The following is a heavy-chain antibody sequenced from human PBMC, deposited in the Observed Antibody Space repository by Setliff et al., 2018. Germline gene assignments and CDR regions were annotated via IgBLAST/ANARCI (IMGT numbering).Heavy chain of an antibody. CDR3: ACPDILTGLFDY. J-gene: IGHJ4*02. CDR2: ISSSGSTI. D-gene: IGHD3-9*01. V-gene: IGHV3-48*03. CDR1: GFTFSSYE. Sequence: GSLRLSCAASGFTFSSYEMNWVRQAPGKGLEWVSYISSSGSTIYYADPVKGRFTISRDNAKNSLYLQMNSLRAEDTAVYYCACPDILTGLFDYWGQGTLVTVSS.